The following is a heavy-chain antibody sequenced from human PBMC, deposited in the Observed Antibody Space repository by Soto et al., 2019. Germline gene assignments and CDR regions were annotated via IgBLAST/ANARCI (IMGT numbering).Heavy chain of an antibody. Sequence: LSLTCTVSGGSISSSSYYWGWIRQPPGKGLEWIGSIYYSGSTYYNPSLKSRVTISVDTSKNQFSLKLSSVTAADTAVYYCARGRIQLWLRQYYYYYMDVWGKGTTVTVSS. CDR1: GGSISSSSYY. CDR2: IYYSGST. CDR3: ARGRIQLWLRQYYYYYMDV. V-gene: IGHV4-39*01. J-gene: IGHJ6*03. D-gene: IGHD5-18*01.